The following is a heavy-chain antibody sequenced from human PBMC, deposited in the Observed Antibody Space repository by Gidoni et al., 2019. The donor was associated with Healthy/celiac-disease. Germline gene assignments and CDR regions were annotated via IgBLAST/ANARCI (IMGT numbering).Heavy chain of an antibody. CDR3: AKAILNPGVYYYYYMDV. J-gene: IGHJ6*03. CDR2: ISGSGGST. CDR1: GFTFSSSA. V-gene: IGHV3-23*01. D-gene: IGHD3-10*01. Sequence: EVQLLESGGGLVQPGGSLSLYCAASGFTFSSSAMSWVRQAPGKGLEWVSAISGSGGSTYYADSVKGRFTISRDNSKNTLYLQMNSLRAEDTAVYYCAKAILNPGVYYYYYMDVWGKETTVTVSS.